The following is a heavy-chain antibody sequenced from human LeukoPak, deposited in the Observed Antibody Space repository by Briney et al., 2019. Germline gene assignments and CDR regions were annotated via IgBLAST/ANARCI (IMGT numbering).Heavy chain of an antibody. D-gene: IGHD6-13*01. J-gene: IGHJ6*02. CDR3: ARHFSQQLSYYYYGMDV. V-gene: IGHV5-51*01. Sequence: GESLKISCKGSGYSFTSYWIGWVRQMPGKGLEWMGIIYPGDSDTRYSPSFQGQVTISADKSISTAYLQWSSLKASDTAMYYRARHFSQQLSYYYYGMDVWGQGTTVTVSS. CDR1: GYSFTSYW. CDR2: IYPGDSDT.